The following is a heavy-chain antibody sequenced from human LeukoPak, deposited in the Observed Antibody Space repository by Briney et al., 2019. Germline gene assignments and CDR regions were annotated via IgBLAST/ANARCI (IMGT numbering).Heavy chain of an antibody. Sequence: SETLSLTCTVSGGSISSSSYYWGWIRQPPGKGLEWIGSIYYSGSTYYNPSLKSRVTISVDTSKNEFSLKLSSVTAADTAVYYCARAYHSSWYLNWFDPWGQGTLVTVSS. V-gene: IGHV4-39*07. CDR2: IYYSGST. CDR3: ARAYHSSWYLNWFDP. CDR1: GGSISSSSYY. D-gene: IGHD6-13*01. J-gene: IGHJ5*02.